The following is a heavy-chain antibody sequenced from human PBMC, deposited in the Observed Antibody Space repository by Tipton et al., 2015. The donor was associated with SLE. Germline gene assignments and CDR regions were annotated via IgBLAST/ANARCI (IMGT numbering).Heavy chain of an antibody. CDR2: IYHSGRT. Sequence: TLSLTCAVSGYSISSGYYWGWIRQPPGKGLEWIGSIYHSGRTYYNPSLKSRVTITVDTSKNQFSLKLSSVTAADTAVYYCARVLGGSGWPTGELDYWGQGTLVTVSS. V-gene: IGHV4-38-2*01. CDR3: ARVLGGSGWPTGELDY. D-gene: IGHD6-19*01. CDR1: GYSISSGYY. J-gene: IGHJ4*02.